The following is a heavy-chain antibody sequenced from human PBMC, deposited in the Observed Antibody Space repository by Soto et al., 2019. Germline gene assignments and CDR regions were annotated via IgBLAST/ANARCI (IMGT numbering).Heavy chain of an antibody. Sequence: GGSLRLSCAASGFTFSSYAMSWVRQAPGKGLEWVSAISGSGGTTFYADSVKGRFTISRDNSKNTLYLQMNSLRAEDTAVYYCAKVDLGDYNYWGQGTLVTVSS. D-gene: IGHD4-17*01. CDR1: GFTFSSYA. V-gene: IGHV3-23*01. J-gene: IGHJ4*02. CDR2: ISGSGGTT. CDR3: AKVDLGDYNY.